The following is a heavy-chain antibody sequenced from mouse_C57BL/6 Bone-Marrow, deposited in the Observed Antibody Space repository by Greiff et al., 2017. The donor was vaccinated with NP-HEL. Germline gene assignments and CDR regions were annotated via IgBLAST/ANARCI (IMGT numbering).Heavy chain of an antibody. J-gene: IGHJ2*01. V-gene: IGHV10-1*01. CDR1: GFSFNTYA. D-gene: IGHD1-1*01. CDR3: VRQDGSSIYFDY. Sequence: EVQVVESGGGLVQPKGSLKLSCAASGFSFNTYAMNWVRQAPGTGLEWVARIRSKSNNYATYYADSVKDRFTISRDDSESMLYLQMNNLKTEDTAMYYCVRQDGSSIYFDYWGQGTTLTVSS. CDR2: IRSKSNNYAT.